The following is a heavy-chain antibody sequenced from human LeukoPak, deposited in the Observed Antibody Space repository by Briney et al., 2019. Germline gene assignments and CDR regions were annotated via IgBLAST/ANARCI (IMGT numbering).Heavy chain of an antibody. J-gene: IGHJ4*02. D-gene: IGHD3-10*01. V-gene: IGHV5-51*01. Sequence: GESLKISCKGSGYSFTSYWIGWARQMPGKGLEWMGIIYPGDSDTRYSPSFQGQVTISADKSISTAYLQWSSLKASDTAMYYCARQSLMVRGVIDTAPDYWGQGTLVTVSS. CDR1: GYSFTSYW. CDR3: ARQSLMVRGVIDTAPDY. CDR2: IYPGDSDT.